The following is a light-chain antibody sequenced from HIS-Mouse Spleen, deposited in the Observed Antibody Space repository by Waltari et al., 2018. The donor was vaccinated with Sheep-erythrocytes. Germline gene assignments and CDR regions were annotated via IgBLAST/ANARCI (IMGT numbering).Light chain of an antibody. V-gene: IGLV2-11*02. CDR1: TSDVRVYTY. CDR2: DVS. CDR3: CSYAGSYNHV. Sequence: QSALTPPRSVSGSPGQSVTISCTGTTSDVRVYTYSSWYQQHPGKAPKLMIYDVSKRPSGVPDRFSGSKSGNTASLTISGLQAEDEADYYCCSYAGSYNHVFATGTKVTVL. J-gene: IGLJ1*01.